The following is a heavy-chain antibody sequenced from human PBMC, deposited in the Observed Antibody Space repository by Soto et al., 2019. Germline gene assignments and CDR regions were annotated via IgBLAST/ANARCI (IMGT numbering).Heavy chain of an antibody. CDR3: ARVQSLGYCRSASCYDVFDH. D-gene: IGHD2-2*01. CDR2: ISVDNGDT. V-gene: IGHV1-18*01. J-gene: IGHJ4*02. CDR1: GYTFNSAG. Sequence: QVHLVQSGPEVKEPGASVRVSCKASGYTFNSAGLAWVRQAPGQGLEWMGWISVDNGDTKYAQKFQGRVTMTTDTSTTTAYMDLRGLKSDDTAVFYCARVQSLGYCRSASCYDVFDHWGQGTLVNVSS.